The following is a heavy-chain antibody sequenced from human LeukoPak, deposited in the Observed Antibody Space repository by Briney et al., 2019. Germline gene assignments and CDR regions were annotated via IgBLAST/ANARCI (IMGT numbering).Heavy chain of an antibody. CDR1: GFTFDACW. D-gene: IGHD1-14*01. CDR3: ARDPLTQNDY. Sequence: PGGSLRLSCAASGFTFDACWMSWVRQAPGKGLEWVANIKQDGNEKYYVDSVKGRFTVYRDNAENSLYLQMNSLRADDTAVYYCARDPLTQNDYWGQGTLVAVSS. CDR2: IKQDGNEK. V-gene: IGHV3-7*01. J-gene: IGHJ4*02.